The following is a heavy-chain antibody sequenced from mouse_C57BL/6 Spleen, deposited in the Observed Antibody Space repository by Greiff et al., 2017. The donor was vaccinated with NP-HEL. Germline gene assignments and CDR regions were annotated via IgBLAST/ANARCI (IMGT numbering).Heavy chain of an antibody. V-gene: IGHV1-82*01. CDR1: GYAFSSSW. CDR3: ANASYDGYLFAY. Sequence: VQLQQSGPELVKPGASVKISCKASGYAFSSSWMNWVKQRPGKGLEWIGRIYPGDGDTNYNGKFKGKATLTADKSSSTAYMQLSSLTSEDSAVYFCANASYDGYLFAYWGQGTLVTVSA. J-gene: IGHJ3*01. D-gene: IGHD2-3*01. CDR2: IYPGDGDT.